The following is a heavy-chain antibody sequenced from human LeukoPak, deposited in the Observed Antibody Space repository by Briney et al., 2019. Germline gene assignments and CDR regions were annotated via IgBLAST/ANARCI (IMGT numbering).Heavy chain of an antibody. CDR2: ITTGRGET. Sequence: ASVKVSCKASGYTFTDYDLHWVRQAPGQSLEWMGWITTGRGETRYSQEFQRRITFTRDTSAGTVYMDLSDLRSEDTAVYYCARGGKQWRGGNYFDSWGQGTLVAVSS. CDR1: GYTFTDYD. D-gene: IGHD6-19*01. V-gene: IGHV1-3*03. J-gene: IGHJ4*02. CDR3: ARGGKQWRGGNYFDS.